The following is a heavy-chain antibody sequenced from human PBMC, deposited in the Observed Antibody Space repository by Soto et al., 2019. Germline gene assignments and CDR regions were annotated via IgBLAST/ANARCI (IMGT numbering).Heavy chain of an antibody. CDR1: GFTFSSYA. D-gene: IGHD2-15*01. CDR3: AKGLQPEGYCSGGSCYTTPFDY. J-gene: IGHJ4*02. CDR2: ISGSGGST. Sequence: PGGSLRLSCAASGFTFSSYAMSWVRQAPGKGLEWVSAISGSGGSTYYADSVKGRFTISRDNSKNTLYLQRNSLRAEDTAVYYCAKGLQPEGYCSGGSCYTTPFDYWGQGT. V-gene: IGHV3-23*01.